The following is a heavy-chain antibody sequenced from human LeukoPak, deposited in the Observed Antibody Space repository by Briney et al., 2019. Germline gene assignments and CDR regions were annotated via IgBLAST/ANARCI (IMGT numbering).Heavy chain of an antibody. Sequence: SETLSLTCTVSGGSISSSSYYWGWIRQPPGKGLEWIGSIYYSGSTYYNPSLKSRVTISVDTSKNQFSLKLSSVTAADTAVYYCARDSYSYGYLWGQGTLVTVSS. J-gene: IGHJ5*02. CDR2: IYYSGST. CDR3: ARDSYSYGYL. CDR1: GGSISSSSYY. D-gene: IGHD5-18*01. V-gene: IGHV4-39*07.